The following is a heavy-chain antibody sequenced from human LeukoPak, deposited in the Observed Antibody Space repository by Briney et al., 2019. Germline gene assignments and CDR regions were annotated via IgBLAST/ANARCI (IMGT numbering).Heavy chain of an antibody. D-gene: IGHD6-19*01. V-gene: IGHV4-39*01. J-gene: IGHJ4*02. Sequence: PSETLSLTCTVSGGSISSSSYYWGWIRQPPGKGLEWIGSIYYSGSTYSNPALKSRATISVDTSKNQFSLKLSPGTAADTDVYYCARRGSSGWVDYWGQGTLVTVSS. CDR1: GGSISSSSYY. CDR3: ARRGSSGWVDY. CDR2: IYYSGST.